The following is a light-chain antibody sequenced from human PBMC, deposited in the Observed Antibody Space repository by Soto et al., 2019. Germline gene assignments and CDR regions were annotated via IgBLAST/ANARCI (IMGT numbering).Light chain of an antibody. J-gene: IGKJ3*01. CDR3: QQRTNWPPT. CDR2: DAS. CDR1: QSINTY. V-gene: IGKV3-11*01. Sequence: EVVLTQSPATLSLSPGERATLSCRASQSINTYLGWYQQKPGQAPRLLIYDASNRATGTPPRFSGSGSGTDFTLTISGLEPEDFAVYFCQQRTNWPPTFGPGTKVDIK.